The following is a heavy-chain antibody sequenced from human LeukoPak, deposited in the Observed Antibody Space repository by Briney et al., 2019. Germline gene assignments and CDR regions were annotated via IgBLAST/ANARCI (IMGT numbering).Heavy chain of an antibody. CDR3: ARGFRRFDY. J-gene: IGHJ4*02. CDR2: INDSGRI. D-gene: IGHD2/OR15-2a*01. CDR1: GGSLSGYY. V-gene: IGHV4-34*01. Sequence: SETLPLTCAVYGGSLSGYYWNWIRQPPGKGLEWIGEINDSGRIYYNSSLQSRVALSVDTSKNQFSLNVTSVTAADTALYYCARGFRRFDYWDQGALVTVSS.